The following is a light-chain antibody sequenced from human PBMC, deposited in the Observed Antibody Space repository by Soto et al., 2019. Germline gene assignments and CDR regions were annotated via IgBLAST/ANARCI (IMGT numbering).Light chain of an antibody. J-gene: IGLJ2*01. Sequence: QSVLTQPPSASGTPGQRVTISCSGSSSNIGSNYVYWYQQLPGTAPKLLIYRNNQRPSGVPDRFSGSKSGTSASRAISGLRSEDEAYYYCAAWDDSLSGPVFGGGTKLTVL. CDR1: SSNIGSNY. CDR2: RNN. V-gene: IGLV1-47*01. CDR3: AAWDDSLSGPV.